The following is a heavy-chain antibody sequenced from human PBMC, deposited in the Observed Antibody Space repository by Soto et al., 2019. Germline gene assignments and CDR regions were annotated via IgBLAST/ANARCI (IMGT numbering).Heavy chain of an antibody. CDR1: GGSISSNY. J-gene: IGHJ4*01. D-gene: IGHD5-12*01. V-gene: IGHV4-4*07. Sequence: SETLSLTCSVSGGSISSNYWSWIRLPAGKGLEWIGRIYYNGNTNYNPSLKSRVTMSVDTSKNQFSLNLSSVTAADTAMYYCARERAPEWLRYLDYWGLGNLVTVYS. CDR3: ARERAPEWLRYLDY. CDR2: IYYNGNT.